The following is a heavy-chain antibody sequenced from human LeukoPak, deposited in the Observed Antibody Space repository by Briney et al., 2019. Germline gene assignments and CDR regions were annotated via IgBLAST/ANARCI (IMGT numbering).Heavy chain of an antibody. CDR2: IYYSGST. V-gene: IGHV4-39*07. CDR1: GGSISSSSYY. D-gene: IGHD1-26*01. CDR3: ARLGPEWELLVL. Sequence: PSETLSLTCTVSGGSISSSSYYWGWIRQPPRKGLEWIGSIYYSGSTYYNPSLKSRVTISVDTSKNQFSLKLSSVTAADTAVYYCARLGPEWELLVLWGQGTLVTVSS. J-gene: IGHJ4*02.